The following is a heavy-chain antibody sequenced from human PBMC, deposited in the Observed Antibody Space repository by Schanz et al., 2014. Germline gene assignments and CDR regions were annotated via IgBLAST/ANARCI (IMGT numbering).Heavy chain of an antibody. D-gene: IGHD4-17*01. CDR1: GGTFSSST. V-gene: IGHV1-69*08. CDR3: ARAPVTVGPYHYYMDV. Sequence: QVQLVQSGAEVKKPGSSVKVSCKASGGTFSSSTLTWVRQAPGQGLEWMGRIIPILDKTNYAQKFQGRVTMTADKSTSTAYMELSGLRSEDTAVYYCARAPVTVGPYHYYMDVWGKGTTVTVSS. J-gene: IGHJ6*03. CDR2: IIPILDKT.